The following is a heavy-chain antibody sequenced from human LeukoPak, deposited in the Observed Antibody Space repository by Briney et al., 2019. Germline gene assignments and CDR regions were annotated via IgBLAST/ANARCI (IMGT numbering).Heavy chain of an antibody. Sequence: SETLSLTCTVSGYSLSSGFYWGWIRQPPGKRLEWIGSIHYSGSTYYNPSLKSRVTISVDTSKNQFSLKLSSVTAADTAVYYCARLDDSLYFDLWGRGTLVTVPS. D-gene: IGHD1-1*01. CDR2: IHYSGST. V-gene: IGHV4-38-2*02. CDR1: GYSLSSGFY. J-gene: IGHJ2*01. CDR3: ARLDDSLYFDL.